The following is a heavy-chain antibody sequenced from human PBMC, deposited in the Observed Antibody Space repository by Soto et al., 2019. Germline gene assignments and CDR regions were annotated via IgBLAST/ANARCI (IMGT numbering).Heavy chain of an antibody. CDR1: GGTFSSYA. V-gene: IGHV1-69*13. Sequence: ASVKVSCKASGGTFSSYAISWVRQAPGQGLEWMGGIIPIFGTANYAQKFQGRVTITADESTSTAYMELSSLRSEDTAVYYCARAQMYQLLFYYYGMDVWGQGTTVTVSS. CDR2: IIPIFGTA. J-gene: IGHJ6*02. CDR3: ARAQMYQLLFYYYGMDV. D-gene: IGHD2-2*01.